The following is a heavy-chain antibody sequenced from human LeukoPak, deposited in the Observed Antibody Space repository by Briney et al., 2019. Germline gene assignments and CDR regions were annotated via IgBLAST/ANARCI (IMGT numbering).Heavy chain of an antibody. CDR3: ARHYSRSGSRGQIKY. CDR2: IIPIFGTA. Sequence: SVKVSCKASGGTFSSYAISWVRQAPGQGLEWMGGIIPIFGTANYAQKFQGRVTITTDESTSTAYMELSSLRSEDTAVYYCARHYSRSGSRGQIKYWGQGTLVTVSS. D-gene: IGHD1-26*01. V-gene: IGHV1-69*05. J-gene: IGHJ4*02. CDR1: GGTFSSYA.